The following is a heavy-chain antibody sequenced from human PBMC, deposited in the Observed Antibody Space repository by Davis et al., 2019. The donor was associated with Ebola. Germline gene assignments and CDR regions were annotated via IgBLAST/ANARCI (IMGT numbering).Heavy chain of an antibody. V-gene: IGHV3-30*02. CDR1: GFTFSSYG. J-gene: IGHJ4*02. D-gene: IGHD6-13*01. CDR2: IRYDGSNK. CDR3: AKDRGYSSSLYYFDY. Sequence: GESLKISCAASGFTFSSYGMHWVRQAPGKGLEWVAFIRYDGSNKYYADSVKGRFTISRDNSKNTLYLQMNSLRAEDTAVYYCAKDRGYSSSLYYFDYWGQGTLVTVSS.